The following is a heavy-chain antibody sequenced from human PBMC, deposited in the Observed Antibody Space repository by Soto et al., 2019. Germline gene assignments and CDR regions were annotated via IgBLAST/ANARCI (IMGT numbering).Heavy chain of an antibody. V-gene: IGHV1-69*13. J-gene: IGHJ4*02. CDR3: ARVAYGDYAFDY. CDR1: GGTFSSYA. CDR2: IIPIFGTA. D-gene: IGHD4-17*01. Sequence: GASVKVSCKASGGTFSSYAISWVRQAPGQGLEWVGGIIPIFGTANYAQKFQGRVTITADESTSTAYMELSSLRSEDTAVYYCARVAYGDYAFDYWGQGTLVTVSS.